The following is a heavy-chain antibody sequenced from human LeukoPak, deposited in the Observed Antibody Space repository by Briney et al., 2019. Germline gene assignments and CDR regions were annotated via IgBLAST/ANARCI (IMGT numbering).Heavy chain of an antibody. CDR3: ARSVFGDYSIDY. V-gene: IGHV3-23*01. J-gene: IGHJ4*02. CDR2: ISGSGVTT. CDR1: GFTFSSYA. D-gene: IGHD3-16*01. Sequence: GGSLRLSCAASGFTFSSYAMSWVRQAPGKGLEWVSAISGSGVTTYYADSVKGRFTISRDNSKNTLYLQMNSLRAEDTAVYYCARSVFGDYSIDYWGQGTLVTVSS.